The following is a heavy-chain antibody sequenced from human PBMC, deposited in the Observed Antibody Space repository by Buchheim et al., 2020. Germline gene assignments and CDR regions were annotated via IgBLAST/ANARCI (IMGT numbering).Heavy chain of an antibody. CDR2: ISGSGGST. Sequence: EVQLLESGGGLVQTGGSLRLSCAASGLTFSRYAMGWVRQGPGKGLEWVSGISGSGGSTYYADSVKGRFTISRDNSKNTLYLQMNSLRAEDTAVYYCAKDWSYDTAMIDYWGQGTL. V-gene: IGHV3-23*01. D-gene: IGHD5-18*01. J-gene: IGHJ4*02. CDR3: AKDWSYDTAMIDY. CDR1: GLTFSRYA.